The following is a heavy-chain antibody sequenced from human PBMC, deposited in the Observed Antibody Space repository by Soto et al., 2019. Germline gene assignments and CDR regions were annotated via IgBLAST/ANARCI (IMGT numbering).Heavy chain of an antibody. CDR2: INPNSGGT. V-gene: IGHV1-2*04. CDR1: GYTFTGYY. CDR3: ATGLYFDYSGYDGQRAFDI. D-gene: IGHD5-12*01. Sequence: ASVKVSCKASGYTFTGYYMHWVRQAPGQGLEWMGWINPNSGGTNYAQKFQGWVTMTRDTSISTAYMELSRLRSDDTAVYYCATGLYFDYSGYDGQRAFDIWAQGTTVTVSS. J-gene: IGHJ3*02.